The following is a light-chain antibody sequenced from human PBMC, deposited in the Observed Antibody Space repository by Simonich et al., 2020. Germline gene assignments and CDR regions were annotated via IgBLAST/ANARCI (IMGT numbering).Light chain of an antibody. CDR2: DVS. J-gene: IGLJ2*01. Sequence: QSALTQPASVSGSPGQSITISCTGTSSDVGGYNYVSWYQQHPGKAPKLMLYDVSNRHSGVSNRVSGSKSGNTAALTLSGLQAEDEADYYCSSYTSSSTLDVVFGGGTKLTVL. CDR1: SSDVGGYNY. CDR3: SSYTSSSTLDVV. V-gene: IGLV2-14*03.